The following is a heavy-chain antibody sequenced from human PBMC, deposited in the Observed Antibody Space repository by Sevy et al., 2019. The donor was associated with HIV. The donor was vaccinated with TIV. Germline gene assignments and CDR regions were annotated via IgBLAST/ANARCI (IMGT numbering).Heavy chain of an antibody. V-gene: IGHV1-69*13. CDR2: IIPIFGTA. D-gene: IGHD1-26*01. CDR3: ARDHVSGSYLDY. CDR1: GGTFSSYA. J-gene: IGHJ4*02. Sequence: ASVKVSCKASGGTFSSYAISWVRQAPGQGLGWMGGIIPIFGTANYAQKFQGRVTITADESTSTAYMELSSLRSEDTAVYYCARDHVSGSYLDYWGQGTLVTVSS.